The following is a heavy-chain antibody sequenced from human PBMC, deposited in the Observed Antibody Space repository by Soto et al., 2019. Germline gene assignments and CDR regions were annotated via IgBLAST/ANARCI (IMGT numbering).Heavy chain of an antibody. CDR3: ARWRYSYGTRFDH. J-gene: IGHJ5*02. D-gene: IGHD5-18*01. CDR2: IIPIFGTA. V-gene: IGHV1-69*13. Sequence: GXSVKVSYQASVGSFSSYAIRWVRQAPGQGLEWMGGIIPIFGTANYAQKFQGRVTITADESTSTAYMELSSLRSEDTAVYYCARWRYSYGTRFDHWGQGTLVTVSS. CDR1: VGSFSSYA.